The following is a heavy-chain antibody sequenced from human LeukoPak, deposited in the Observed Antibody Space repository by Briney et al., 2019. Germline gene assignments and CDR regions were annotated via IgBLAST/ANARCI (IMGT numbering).Heavy chain of an antibody. D-gene: IGHD1-26*01. Sequence: GGSLRLSCAASRSTFSGYWISWVRQAPGKGPEWVANIKQDGSEIYYVDSVKGRFTISRDNAKNSLYLQMNSLRAEDTAVYYCARDKAVGPTLLDYWGQGTLVTVSS. CDR1: RSTFSGYW. CDR3: ARDKAVGPTLLDY. CDR2: IKQDGSEI. V-gene: IGHV3-7*01. J-gene: IGHJ4*02.